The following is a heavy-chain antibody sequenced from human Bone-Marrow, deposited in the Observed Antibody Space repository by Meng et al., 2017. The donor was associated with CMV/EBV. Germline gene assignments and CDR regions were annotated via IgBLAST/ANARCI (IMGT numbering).Heavy chain of an antibody. D-gene: IGHD2-15*01. CDR1: GFTFSDYG. V-gene: IGHV3-30*02. CDR3: AKDDLRGKHSGGSFDF. Sequence: GESLKISCAASGFTFSDYGMHWVRQAPGKGLEWLAFIRYDGSQGHSVDSVKGRFTISRDNSKGTLYLQMNRLRTEDTAVYYRAKDDLRGKHSGGSFDFWGQGTLVTVSS. CDR2: IRYDGSQG. J-gene: IGHJ4*02.